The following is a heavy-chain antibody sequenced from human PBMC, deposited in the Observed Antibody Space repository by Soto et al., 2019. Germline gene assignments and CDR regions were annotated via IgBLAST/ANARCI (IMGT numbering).Heavy chain of an antibody. V-gene: IGHV1-3*01. CDR2: INAGNGNT. Sequence: ASVKVSCTASGNRVPNYAIHWVRQAPGQRLEWMGWINAGNGNTKYSQKFQGRVTITRDTSASTAYMELSSLRSEDTAVYHCARSIVVVTALDYWGQGTLVTVSS. CDR1: GNRVPNYA. J-gene: IGHJ4*02. CDR3: ARSIVVVTALDY. D-gene: IGHD2-21*02.